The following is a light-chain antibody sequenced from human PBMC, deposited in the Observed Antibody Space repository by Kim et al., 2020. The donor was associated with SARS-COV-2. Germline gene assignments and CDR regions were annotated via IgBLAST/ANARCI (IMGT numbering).Light chain of an antibody. J-gene: IGKJ1*01. V-gene: IGKV3-15*01. Sequence: EIVMTQSPATLSVSPGERVTLSCRASQSISSNLGWYQQKPGQAPRLLIYGASTRATGIPARFSGSGSGTEFTLTISSLQSEDFAVYCCQQYNDWTWTFGQGTKVEI. CDR3: QQYNDWTWT. CDR2: GAS. CDR1: QSISSN.